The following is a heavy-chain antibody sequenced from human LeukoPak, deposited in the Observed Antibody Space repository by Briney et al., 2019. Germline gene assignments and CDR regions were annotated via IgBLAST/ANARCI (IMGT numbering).Heavy chain of an antibody. CDR3: AREFHYDFWSGYWTYFDY. J-gene: IGHJ4*02. Sequence: PSETLSLTCTVSGGSISSYYWSWIRQPAGKGLEWIGRIYTSGSTNYNPSLKSRVTMSVDTSKNQFSLKLSSVTAADTAVYYCAREFHYDFWSGYWTYFDYWGQGTLVTVSS. V-gene: IGHV4-4*07. D-gene: IGHD3-3*01. CDR2: IYTSGST. CDR1: GGSISSYY.